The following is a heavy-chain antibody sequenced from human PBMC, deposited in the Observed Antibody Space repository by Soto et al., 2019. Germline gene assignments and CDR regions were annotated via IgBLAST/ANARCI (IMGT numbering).Heavy chain of an antibody. V-gene: IGHV3-7*05. CDR1: GFSFSNYW. CDR3: AAVPGTRTTHYYYYRMDV. Sequence: GGSLRLSCAASGFSFSNYWMSWVRQAPGKGLEWVANIKEDGSEKSYVDSVKGRFTISRDNAKNSLYLQMNSLSAEDTAVYYCAAVPGTRTTHYYYYRMDVWGLGTTVTVSS. D-gene: IGHD1-7*01. J-gene: IGHJ6*02. CDR2: IKEDGSEK.